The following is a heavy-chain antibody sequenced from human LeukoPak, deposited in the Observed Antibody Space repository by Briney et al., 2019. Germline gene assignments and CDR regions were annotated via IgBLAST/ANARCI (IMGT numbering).Heavy chain of an antibody. CDR2: IYYSVST. CDR1: GGSISSSSYY. CDR3: ARDHSGKDYYYYYMDV. Sequence: SETLSLTCTVSGGSISSSSYYWGWIRQPPGKGLEWIGSIYYSVSTYYNPSLKSRVTISVDTSKNQFSLKLSSVTAADTAVYYCARDHSGKDYYYYYMDVWGKGTTVIVSS. V-gene: IGHV4-39*07. D-gene: IGHD3-10*01. J-gene: IGHJ6*03.